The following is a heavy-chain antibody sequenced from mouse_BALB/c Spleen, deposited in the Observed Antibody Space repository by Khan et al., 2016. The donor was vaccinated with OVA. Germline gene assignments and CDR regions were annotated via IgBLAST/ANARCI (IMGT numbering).Heavy chain of an antibody. CDR1: GYTFTSYT. J-gene: IGHJ3*01. CDR2: INPSSGYT. D-gene: IGHD2-14*01. V-gene: IGHV1-4*01. Sequence: QVQLKQSGAELARPGASVKMSCKASGYTFTSYTIHWIKQRPGQGLEWIGYINPSSGYTNYNQKFKDKGTLTADKSSTTAYMQLSSLTSDDSAVYYCARDGAYDRNDGWFAYWGQGTLVTVSA. CDR3: ARDGAYDRNDGWFAY.